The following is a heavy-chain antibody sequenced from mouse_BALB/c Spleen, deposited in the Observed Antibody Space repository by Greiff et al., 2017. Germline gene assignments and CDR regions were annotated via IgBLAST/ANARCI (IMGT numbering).Heavy chain of an antibody. CDR2: IWAGGST. J-gene: IGHJ4*01. CDR1: GFSLTSYG. V-gene: IGHV2-9*02. Sequence: VQLQQSGPGLVAPSQSLSITCTVSGFSLTSYGVHWVRQPPGKGLEWLGVIWAGGSTNYNSALMSRLSISKDNSKSQVFLKMNSLQTDDTAMYYCARGGTTPYYYAMDYWGQGTSVTVSS. CDR3: ARGGTTPYYYAMDY. D-gene: IGHD1-1*01.